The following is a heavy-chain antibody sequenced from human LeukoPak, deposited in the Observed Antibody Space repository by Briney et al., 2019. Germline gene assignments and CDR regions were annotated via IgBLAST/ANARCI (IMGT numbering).Heavy chain of an antibody. D-gene: IGHD3/OR15-3a*01. CDR1: GFTFSSYG. CDR2: ISYDGSNE. Sequence: GGSLRLSCAASGFTFSSYGIHWVRQAPGKGLEWVAVISYDGSNEYYVDSVKGRFTISRDNSKNTMYLQMNSLRAEDTAVYYCAKGGTGSYYYYGMDVWGQGTTVTVPS. CDR3: AKGGTGSYYYYGMDV. J-gene: IGHJ6*02. V-gene: IGHV3-30*18.